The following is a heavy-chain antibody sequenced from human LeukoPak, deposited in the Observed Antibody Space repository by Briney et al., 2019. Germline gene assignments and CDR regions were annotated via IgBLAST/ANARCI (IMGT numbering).Heavy chain of an antibody. CDR1: GFTFSSYA. D-gene: IGHD6-13*01. CDR2: ISGSGGST. Sequence: GGSLRLSCAASGFTFSSYAMSWVRQAPGKGLEWVSAISGSGGSTYYADPVKGRFTISRDNSKNTLYLQMNSLRAEDTAVYYCAKSWQQLVWAYWGQGTLVTVSS. CDR3: AKSWQQLVWAY. V-gene: IGHV3-23*01. J-gene: IGHJ4*02.